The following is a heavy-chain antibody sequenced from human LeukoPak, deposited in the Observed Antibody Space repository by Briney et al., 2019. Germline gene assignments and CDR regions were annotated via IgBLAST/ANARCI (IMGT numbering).Heavy chain of an antibody. CDR2: ISSSSSYI. Sequence: AGGSLRLSCAASGFTFSSYSMNWVRQAPGKGLEWVSSISSSSSYIYYADSVKGRFTISRDNAKNSLYLQMNSLRAEDTAVYYCARDQDTAMLTFGYWGQGTLVTVSS. V-gene: IGHV3-21*01. D-gene: IGHD5-18*01. CDR1: GFTFSSYS. CDR3: ARDQDTAMLTFGY. J-gene: IGHJ4*02.